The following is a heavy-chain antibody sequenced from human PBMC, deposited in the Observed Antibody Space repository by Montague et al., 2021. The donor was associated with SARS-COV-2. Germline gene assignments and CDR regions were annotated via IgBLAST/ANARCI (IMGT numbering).Heavy chain of an antibody. D-gene: IGHD5-12*01. V-gene: IGHV4-59*01. J-gene: IGHJ4*02. CDR3: ARTRGYDPLFDF. CDR2: IYYNGYT. Sequence: SETLSLTCTVSGDSISTYYWSWIRQPPGKGLEWIGYIYYNGYTNYNPSLKSRVSISVDTSKNQFSLRLSSVTAADTAVYYCARTRGYDPLFDFWGQGTLVTVSS. CDR1: GDSISTYY.